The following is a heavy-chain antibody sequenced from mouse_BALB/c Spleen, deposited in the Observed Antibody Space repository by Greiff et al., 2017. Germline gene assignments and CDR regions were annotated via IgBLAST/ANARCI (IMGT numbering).Heavy chain of an antibody. Sequence: EVMLVESGGGLVQPGGSMKLSCVASGFTFSNYWMNWVRQSPEKGLEWVAEIRLKSNNYATHYAESVKGRFTISRDDSKSSVYLQMNNLRAEDTGIYYCTKGDGYSGFAYWGQGTLVTVSA. D-gene: IGHD2-3*01. J-gene: IGHJ3*01. CDR2: IRLKSNNYAT. V-gene: IGHV6-6*02. CDR3: TKGDGYSGFAY. CDR1: GFTFSNYW.